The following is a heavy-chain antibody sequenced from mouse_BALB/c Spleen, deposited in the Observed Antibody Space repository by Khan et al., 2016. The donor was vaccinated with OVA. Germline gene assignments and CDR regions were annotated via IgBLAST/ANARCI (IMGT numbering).Heavy chain of an antibody. Sequence: EVQLQESGGGLVQPGGSRKLSCAASGFTFNNYGMHWVRQAPEKGLEWVAYISGDSNTIYYVDSVKGRFTISRDNPKNTLFLQMTSLISEDTAMYYCATSYFYGYYFDYWGPGTTLTVS. D-gene: IGHD1-1*01. J-gene: IGHJ2*01. V-gene: IGHV5-17*02. CDR3: ATSYFYGYYFDY. CDR1: GFTFNNYG. CDR2: ISGDSNTI.